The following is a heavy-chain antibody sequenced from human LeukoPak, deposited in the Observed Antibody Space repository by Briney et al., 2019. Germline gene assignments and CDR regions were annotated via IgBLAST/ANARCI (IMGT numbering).Heavy chain of an antibody. Sequence: GESLKISCKGSGYSFTSYWIGWVRQMPGKGLEWMGIIYPGDSDTRYGPSFQGQVTISADKSISTAYLQWSSLKASDTAMYYCARRVLDGYSYGYFGYWGQGTLVTVSS. CDR1: GYSFTSYW. V-gene: IGHV5-51*01. D-gene: IGHD5-18*01. CDR2: IYPGDSDT. CDR3: ARRVLDGYSYGYFGY. J-gene: IGHJ4*02.